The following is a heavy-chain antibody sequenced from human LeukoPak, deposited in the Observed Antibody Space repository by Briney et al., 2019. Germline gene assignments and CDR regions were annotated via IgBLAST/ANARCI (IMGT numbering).Heavy chain of an antibody. CDR3: ARGYYDSQARFDP. J-gene: IGHJ5*02. Sequence: GGSLRLSCAASGFLFSSYAMHWVRQAPGKGLEWVALLSYDGNNKYYADSVKGRFTISRDNSKNTLYMQVNSLRAEDTALYYCARGYYDSQARFDPWGQGTLVTVSS. CDR1: GFLFSSYA. CDR2: LSYDGNNK. V-gene: IGHV3-30*04. D-gene: IGHD3-22*01.